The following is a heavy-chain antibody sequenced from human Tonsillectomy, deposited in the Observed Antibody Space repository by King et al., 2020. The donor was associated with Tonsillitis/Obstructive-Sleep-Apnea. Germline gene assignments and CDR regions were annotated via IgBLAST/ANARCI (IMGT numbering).Heavy chain of an antibody. CDR3: ARGVLEWLSPDRIIYYYYMDV. V-gene: IGHV4-31*01. CDR1: VGSISSGGYY. D-gene: IGHD3-3*01. J-gene: IGHJ6*03. CDR2: IYYSGRT. Sequence: QLQESGPGLVKPSQTLSLTCTVSVGSISSGGYYWSWIRQPPGKGLGWIGYIYYSGRTSSNPSLKSLVTISVDTSKNQFSLKLSSVTAADTAVYYCARGVLEWLSPDRIIYYYYMDVWGKGTTVTVSS.